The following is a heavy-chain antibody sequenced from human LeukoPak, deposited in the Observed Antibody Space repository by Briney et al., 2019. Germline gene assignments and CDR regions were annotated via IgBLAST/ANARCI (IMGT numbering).Heavy chain of an antibody. CDR2: ISAYNGNT. Sequence: GASVKASCKASGYTFTNYGISWVRQAPGQGLEWMGWISAYNGNTNYAQKLQGRVTMTTDTSTSTAYMELRSLRSDDTAVYYCARDCSFTIFGVVIGYYYYMDVWGKGTTVTVSS. D-gene: IGHD3-3*01. V-gene: IGHV1-18*01. CDR1: GYTFTNYG. CDR3: ARDCSFTIFGVVIGYYYYMDV. J-gene: IGHJ6*03.